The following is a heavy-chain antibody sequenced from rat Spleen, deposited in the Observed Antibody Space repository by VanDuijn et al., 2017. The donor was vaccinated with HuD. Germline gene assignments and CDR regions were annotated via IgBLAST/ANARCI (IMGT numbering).Heavy chain of an antibody. CDR2: ITSAGGNT. CDR1: GFTFSSFA. V-gene: IGHV5S13*01. J-gene: IGHJ2*01. D-gene: IGHD1-12*02. Sequence: EVQLVESGGGLVQPGRSLKLSCAASGFTFSSFAMAWVRQVPKKGLEWVATITSAGGNTYYPDSVKGRFTISRDNAETTLYLQMDSLRSEDTATYYCARPPYDGTYYHYFDYWGQGVMVTVSS. CDR3: ARPPYDGTYYHYFDY.